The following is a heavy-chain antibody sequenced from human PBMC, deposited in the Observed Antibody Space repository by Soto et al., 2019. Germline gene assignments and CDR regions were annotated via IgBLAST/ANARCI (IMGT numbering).Heavy chain of an antibody. J-gene: IGHJ5*02. CDR3: ARNSLELRKNNWFDP. CDR2: IFYLGSS. V-gene: IGHV4-39*01. Sequence: PXATLSLTCTVSGDSIISRDFYGGWVRQPPGKGLEWIGSIFYLGSSYYNPSLKSRVTMSVDTSKNQFSLRLRSVTAADTALYFCARNSLELRKNNWFDPWGQGIMVTVSS. D-gene: IGHD1-7*01. CDR1: GDSIISRDFY.